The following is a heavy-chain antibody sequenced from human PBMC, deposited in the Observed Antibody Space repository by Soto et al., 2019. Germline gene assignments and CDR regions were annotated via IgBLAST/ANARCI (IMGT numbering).Heavy chain of an antibody. CDR3: ARSIPSPGTSD. J-gene: IGHJ4*02. D-gene: IGHD1-1*01. CDR1: GFTFSSYS. Sequence: GGSLRLSCAASGFTFSSYSMNWVRQAPWKGLEWVSYITSSSSSIYYADSVKGRFTISRDNAKNSLYLQMNSLRAEDTAVYYCARSIPSPGTSDWGQGTLVTVSS. CDR2: ITSSSSSI. V-gene: IGHV3-48*01.